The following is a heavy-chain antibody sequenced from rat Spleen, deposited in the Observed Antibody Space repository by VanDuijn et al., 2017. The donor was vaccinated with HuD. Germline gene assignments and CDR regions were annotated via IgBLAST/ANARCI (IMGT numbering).Heavy chain of an antibody. J-gene: IGHJ2*01. CDR3: ARYDGGYYFDY. D-gene: IGHD1-11*01. V-gene: IGHV3-1*01. Sequence: EVQLQESGPGLVKPSQSLSLTCSVTGYSITSNYWGWIRKFPGNKMEWMGYISYIGSTSYNPSFKSQISITRDTSKNQFFLQLNSVTTEDTATYYCARYDGGYYFDYWGQGVMVTVSS. CDR1: GYSITSNY. CDR2: ISYIGST.